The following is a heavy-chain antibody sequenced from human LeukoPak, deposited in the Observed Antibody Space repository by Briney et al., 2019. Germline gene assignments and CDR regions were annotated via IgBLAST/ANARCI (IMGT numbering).Heavy chain of an antibody. Sequence: GGSLRLSCAASGFTFSSYAMSWVRQAPGKGLQWVSGISGSGGSTYYADSVKGRFTISRDNSRNTLYVQMNSLRAEDTAVYYCAKSRGSGLFDYWGQGTLVTVAS. CDR1: GFTFSSYA. J-gene: IGHJ4*02. V-gene: IGHV3-23*01. CDR2: ISGSGGST. D-gene: IGHD3-10*01. CDR3: AKSRGSGLFDY.